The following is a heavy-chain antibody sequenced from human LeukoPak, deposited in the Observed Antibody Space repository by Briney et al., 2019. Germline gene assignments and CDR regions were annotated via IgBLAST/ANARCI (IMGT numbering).Heavy chain of an antibody. V-gene: IGHV4-30-2*01. Sequence: SETLSLTCAVYGGSISIGGYSWSWIRQPPGKGLEWIGYIYHSGSTYYNPSLKSRVTISVDRSKNQFSLKLSSVTAADTAVYYCARVVSNYYFDYWGQGTLVTVSS. CDR2: IYHSGST. CDR1: GGSISIGGYS. D-gene: IGHD4-11*01. J-gene: IGHJ4*02. CDR3: ARVVSNYYFDY.